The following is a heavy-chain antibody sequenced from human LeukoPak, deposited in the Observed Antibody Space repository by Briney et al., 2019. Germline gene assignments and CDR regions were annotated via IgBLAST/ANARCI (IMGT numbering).Heavy chain of an antibody. V-gene: IGHV7-4-1*02. Sequence: ASVKVSCKASGYTFTSYAMNWVRQAPGQGLEWMGWINTNTGNPTYAQGFTGRFVFSLGTSVSTAYLQISSLKAEDTAVYYCARGWDDVLRYFDLRLPIIRPYFDYWGQGTLVTVSS. CDR2: INTNTGNP. D-gene: IGHD3-9*01. J-gene: IGHJ4*02. CDR3: ARGWDDVLRYFDLRLPIIRPYFDY. CDR1: GYTFTSYA.